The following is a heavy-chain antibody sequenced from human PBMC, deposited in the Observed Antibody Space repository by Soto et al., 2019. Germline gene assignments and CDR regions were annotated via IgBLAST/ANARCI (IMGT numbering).Heavy chain of an antibody. Sequence: PGGSLRLSCAASGFTFSSYWMSWVRQAPGKGLEWVANIKQDGSEKYYVDSVKGRFTISRDNAKNSLYLQMNSLRAEDTAVYYCARDWVYYYDSSGYYLFDYWGQGTLVTVSS. CDR2: IKQDGSEK. CDR1: GFTFSSYW. CDR3: ARDWVYYYDSSGYYLFDY. J-gene: IGHJ4*02. V-gene: IGHV3-7*03. D-gene: IGHD3-22*01.